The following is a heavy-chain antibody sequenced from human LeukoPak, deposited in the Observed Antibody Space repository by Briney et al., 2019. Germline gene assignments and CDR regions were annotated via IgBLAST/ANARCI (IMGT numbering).Heavy chain of an antibody. V-gene: IGHV3-15*01. D-gene: IGHD3-10*01. CDR2: IKSKTDGGTA. J-gene: IGHJ4*02. CDR1: GFTFNNAR. Sequence: PGGSLRLSCAASGFTFNNARVGWVRQAPGKGLEWVGRIKSKTDGGTADYAAPVKGRFTISRDDSKNTMYLQMTSLKTDDTAVYFCTAAQLGWRSYYNYSWGQGTLVTVSS. CDR3: TAAQLGWRSYYNYS.